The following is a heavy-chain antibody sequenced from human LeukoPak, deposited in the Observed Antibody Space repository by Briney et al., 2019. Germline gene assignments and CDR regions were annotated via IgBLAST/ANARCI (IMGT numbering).Heavy chain of an antibody. Sequence: SETLSLTCTVSGGSISSYYWSWIRQPPGKGLEWIGYISSSGSTYYNPSLKSRVTISVDTSKNQFSLKLSSVTAADTAVYYCARDTYDSSGYAYYYYGMDVWGQGTTVTVSS. V-gene: IGHV4-59*12. CDR3: ARDTYDSSGYAYYYYGMDV. J-gene: IGHJ6*02. CDR1: GGSISSYY. CDR2: ISSSGST. D-gene: IGHD3-22*01.